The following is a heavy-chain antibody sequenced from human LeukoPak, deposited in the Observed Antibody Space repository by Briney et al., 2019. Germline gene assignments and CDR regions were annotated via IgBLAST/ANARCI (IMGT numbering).Heavy chain of an antibody. CDR2: ISYSGST. CDR1: GGSISSSSFY. CDR3: ARLDRGINAAHFDY. V-gene: IGHV4-39*01. J-gene: IGHJ4*02. D-gene: IGHD6-25*01. Sequence: SETLSLTCTVSGGSISSSSFYWGWIRQPPGKGLEWIGIISYSGSTYYNPSLKSRVTISVDSSKNQFSLKLSSVTAADTAVYYCARLDRGINAAHFDYWGQGTLVTVSS.